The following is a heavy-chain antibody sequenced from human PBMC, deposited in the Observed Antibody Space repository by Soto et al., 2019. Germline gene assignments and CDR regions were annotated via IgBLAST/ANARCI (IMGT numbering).Heavy chain of an antibody. V-gene: IGHV4-4*02. D-gene: IGHD4-17*01. CDR3: ARMGSPVTTNRLDY. J-gene: IGHJ4*02. Sequence: QVQLQESGPGLVKPSGILSLTCDVSGASTSSGDWWSWVRQPSGQGLEWIGEIYHSGATNYNPSLESGVTMSVDKSKNQFSLKLTSVTAADTAVYYCARMGSPVTTNRLDYWGQGTLVAVSS. CDR2: IYHSGAT. CDR1: GASTSSGDW.